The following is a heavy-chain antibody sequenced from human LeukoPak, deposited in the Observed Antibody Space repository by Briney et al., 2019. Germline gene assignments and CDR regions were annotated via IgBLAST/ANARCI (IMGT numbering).Heavy chain of an antibody. D-gene: IGHD3-10*01. V-gene: IGHV3-23*01. CDR1: GFTFRSYA. Sequence: GGSLRLSCTASGFTFRSYAMNWIRQAPGKGLDWVSNISGSGDSTDYADSVKGRFTISRDNSKNMLYLQMNSLRAEDTAVYYCAKGYISSGESGSRSSFDYWGQGTLVTVSP. J-gene: IGHJ4*02. CDR2: ISGSGDST. CDR3: AKGYISSGESGSRSSFDY.